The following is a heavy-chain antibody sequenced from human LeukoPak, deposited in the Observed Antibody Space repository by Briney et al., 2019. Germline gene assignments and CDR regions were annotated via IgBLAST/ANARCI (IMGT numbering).Heavy chain of an antibody. Sequence: GGSLRLSCAASGFTFSDHYMDWVRQAPGKGLEWVGRTRNKANSYTTEYAASVKGRFTISRDDSKNSLYLQMNSLKTEDTAMYYCATLETYYYDSSGPYAFDIWGQGTMVTVSS. CDR2: TRNKANSYTT. CDR3: ATLETYYYDSSGPYAFDI. D-gene: IGHD3-22*01. CDR1: GFTFSDHY. J-gene: IGHJ3*02. V-gene: IGHV3-72*01.